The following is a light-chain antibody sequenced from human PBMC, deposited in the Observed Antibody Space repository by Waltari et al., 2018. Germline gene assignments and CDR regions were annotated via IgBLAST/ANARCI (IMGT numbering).Light chain of an antibody. CDR2: EVT. V-gene: IGLV2-23*02. Sequence: QSGLTQPASVSGSPGQSITISCTGTSSDVGNYNLVSWYQQYPGKAPTLMVYEVTKRTSVVSDRFSGSKSGHTASLTIYGLQSEDEADYYCCSYAGLGIYVFGTGTKVTVL. CDR3: CSYAGLGIYV. CDR1: SSDVGNYNL. J-gene: IGLJ1*01.